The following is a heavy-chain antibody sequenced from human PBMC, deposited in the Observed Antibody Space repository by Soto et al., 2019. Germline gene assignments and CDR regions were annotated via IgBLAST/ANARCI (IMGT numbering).Heavy chain of an antibody. D-gene: IGHD3-22*01. Sequence: PSETLSLTCTFSCGSISSSSYYWGWIRQPPGKGLEWIGSIYYSGSTYYNPSLKSRVTISVDTSKNQFSLKLSSVTAADTAVYYCAASPYYYDSSGYYPPWFDPWGQGTLVTVSS. CDR2: IYYSGST. CDR1: CGSISSSSYY. V-gene: IGHV4-39*01. CDR3: AASPYYYDSSGYYPPWFDP. J-gene: IGHJ5*02.